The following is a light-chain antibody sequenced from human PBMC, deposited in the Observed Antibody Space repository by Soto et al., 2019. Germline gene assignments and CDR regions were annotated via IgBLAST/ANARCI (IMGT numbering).Light chain of an antibody. CDR3: QQYNNWPPWT. CDR1: QSVSSN. CDR2: GAS. V-gene: IGKV3-15*01. Sequence: EIVMTQSPATLSVSPGERATLSCRASQSVSSNLACYQQKPGQAPRLLIYGASTRATGIPARFSGSGSGTEFTLTISSLQSEDFAVYYWQQYNNWPPWTFGQGTKVEIK. J-gene: IGKJ1*01.